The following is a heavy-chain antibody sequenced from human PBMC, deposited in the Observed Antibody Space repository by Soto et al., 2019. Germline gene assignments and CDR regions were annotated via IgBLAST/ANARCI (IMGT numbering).Heavy chain of an antibody. D-gene: IGHD4-17*01. Sequence: PGGSLRLSCAASGFTFSSYAMHWVRQAPGKGLEWVAVVAYDGSDEYYADSVKGRFTLSRDNSKNTLYLQMNSLSGEDTAVYYCARDYGDYDFLDYWGQGTLVTVSS. J-gene: IGHJ4*02. CDR1: GFTFSSYA. V-gene: IGHV3-30-3*01. CDR3: ARDYGDYDFLDY. CDR2: VAYDGSDE.